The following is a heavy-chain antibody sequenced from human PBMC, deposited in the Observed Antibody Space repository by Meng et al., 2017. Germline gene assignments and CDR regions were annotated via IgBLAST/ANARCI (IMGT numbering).Heavy chain of an antibody. V-gene: IGHV6-1*01. Sequence: VQLMLSGPGLSKPSPTPSTPFPSSGDSVSSNRAGWNWIRLPPPRGLEWLGRTYYRSKWYYDYAISVKGRMSVNADTSKNQFSLQLNSVTPEDTAVYYCAREVGTSRPFEYWGQGTLVTVSS. CDR1: GDSVSSNRAG. CDR2: TYYRSKWYY. D-gene: IGHD1-26*01. CDR3: AREVGTSRPFEY. J-gene: IGHJ4*02.